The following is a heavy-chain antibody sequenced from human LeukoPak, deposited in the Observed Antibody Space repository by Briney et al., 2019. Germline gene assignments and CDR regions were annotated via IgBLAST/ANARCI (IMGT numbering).Heavy chain of an antibody. V-gene: IGHV1-69*13. CDR2: IIPIFGTA. D-gene: IGHD4-17*01. CDR3: APSDIRRYPTEAWYYFDY. J-gene: IGHJ4*02. Sequence: ASVKVSCKASGGTFSSYAISWVRQAPGQGLEWMGGIIPIFGTANYAQKFQGRVTITADESTSTAYMELSSLRSEDTAVYYCAPSDIRRYPTEAWYYFDYWGQGTLVTVSS. CDR1: GGTFSSYA.